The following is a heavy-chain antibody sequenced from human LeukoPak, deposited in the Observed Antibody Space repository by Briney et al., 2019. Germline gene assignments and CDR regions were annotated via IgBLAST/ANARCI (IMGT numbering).Heavy chain of an antibody. J-gene: IGHJ5*02. CDR1: GDSVSSNSAA. V-gene: IGHV6-1*01. CDR2: TYYRSKWYN. CDR3: AREQVRSSGWSPNWFDP. Sequence: SQTLSLTCAISGDSVSSNSAAWNWIRQSPSRGLEWLGRTYYRSKWYNDYAGSVKSRITNNPDTSKNQFSLQLNSVTPEHTAVYYCAREQVRSSGWSPNWFDPWGQGTLVTVSS. D-gene: IGHD6-19*01.